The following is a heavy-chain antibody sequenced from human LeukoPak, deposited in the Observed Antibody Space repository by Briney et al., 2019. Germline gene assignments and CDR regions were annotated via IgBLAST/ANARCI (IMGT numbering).Heavy chain of an antibody. CDR2: ISGSGGST. V-gene: IGHV3-23*01. CDR1: GFPFGSYV. J-gene: IGHJ5*02. Sequence: PGGSLRLSCEGSGFPFGSYVMSWVRQAPGKGLEWVSAISGSGGSTYYADSVKGRFTISRDNSKNTLYLQMNSLRAEDTAVYYWAKGILVVPAAIPNCFAPWAQGPLVPVSS. CDR3: AKGILVVPAAIPNCFAP. D-gene: IGHD2-2*02.